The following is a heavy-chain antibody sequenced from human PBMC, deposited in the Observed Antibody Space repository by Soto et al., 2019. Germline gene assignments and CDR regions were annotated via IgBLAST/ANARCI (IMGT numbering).Heavy chain of an antibody. CDR2: INPSGGST. J-gene: IGHJ4*02. D-gene: IGHD2-2*01. CDR3: ARDRSSRWFYFDS. Sequence: XSVKVSCKASVYTFTSYYLHWVRQAPGQGLEWMGIINPSGGSTTYAQKFQGRVTMTRDTSTSTVYMELSSLRSEDTAVYYCARDRSSRWFYFDSWGKGTLATV. CDR1: VYTFTSYY. V-gene: IGHV1-46*01.